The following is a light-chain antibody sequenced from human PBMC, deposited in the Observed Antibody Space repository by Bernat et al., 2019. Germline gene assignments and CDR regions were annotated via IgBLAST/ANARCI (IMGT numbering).Light chain of an antibody. J-gene: IGKJ2*01. CDR1: QSISIY. V-gene: IGKV1-39*01. Sequence: DIQMTQSPSSLSASVGDRVTITCRASQSISIYVNWYQQRPGKAPNLLIYTTSSLQSGVPSRFSGSGSGTDFTLTISSLQPEDFATYYCQQSHTTPYTFGQWTSLEIK. CDR3: QQSHTTPYT. CDR2: TTS.